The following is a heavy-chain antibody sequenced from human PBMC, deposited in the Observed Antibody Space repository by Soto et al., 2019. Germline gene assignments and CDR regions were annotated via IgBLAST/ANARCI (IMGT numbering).Heavy chain of an antibody. V-gene: IGHV3-11*04. CDR3: ASSNTPDY. Sequence: GESLRLSCTASGFTFTDYYMSWIRQTPEKGLEWLAHISTTGAYIYYADSVKGRFTISRDNAKNSLYLQMNSLRAEDTAVYYCASSNTPDYWGQGTLVTVSS. J-gene: IGHJ4*02. CDR1: GFTFTDYY. CDR2: ISTTGAYI. D-gene: IGHD3-3*02.